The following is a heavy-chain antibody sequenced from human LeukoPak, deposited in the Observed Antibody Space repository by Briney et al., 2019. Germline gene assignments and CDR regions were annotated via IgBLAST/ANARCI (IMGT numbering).Heavy chain of an antibody. V-gene: IGHV4-61*01. J-gene: IGHJ4*02. Sequence: SGTLSLTCTVSGGSVSSGSYYWSWIRQPPGKGLECIGYIYYSGSTNYNPSLKSRVTISVDTSKNQFSLKLSSVTAADTAVYYCARARRTHYDFWSGYFGLVYFDYWGQGTLVTVSS. CDR3: ARARRTHYDFWSGYFGLVYFDY. CDR2: IYYSGST. CDR1: GGSVSSGSYY. D-gene: IGHD3-3*01.